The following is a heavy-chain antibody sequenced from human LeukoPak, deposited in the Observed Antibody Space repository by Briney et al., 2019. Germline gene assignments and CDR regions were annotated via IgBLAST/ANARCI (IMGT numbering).Heavy chain of an antibody. CDR3: ARDVGDIVVVPAAIVY. D-gene: IGHD2-2*02. CDR2: INPNSGGT. V-gene: IGHV1-2*02. Sequence: GASVKVSCKASGYTFTGYYMHWVRQAPGQGLEWMGWINPNSGGTNYAQKFQGRATMTRDTSISTAYMELSRLRSDDTAVYYCARDVGDIVVVPAAIVYWGQGTLVSVSS. CDR1: GYTFTGYY. J-gene: IGHJ4*02.